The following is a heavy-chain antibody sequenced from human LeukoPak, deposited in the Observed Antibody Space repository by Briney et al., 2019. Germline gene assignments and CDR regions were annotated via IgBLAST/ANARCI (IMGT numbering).Heavy chain of an antibody. Sequence: SLRLSCAASGFTFDDYAMHWVRQAPGKGLEWVSGISWNSGSIGYADSVKGRFTISRDNAKNSLYLQMNSLRAEDTALYYCAKAKGAVADKDDFDSWGQGTMVTVSS. J-gene: IGHJ3*02. CDR1: GFTFDDYA. V-gene: IGHV3-9*01. CDR3: AKAKGAVADKDDFDS. CDR2: ISWNSGSI. D-gene: IGHD6-19*01.